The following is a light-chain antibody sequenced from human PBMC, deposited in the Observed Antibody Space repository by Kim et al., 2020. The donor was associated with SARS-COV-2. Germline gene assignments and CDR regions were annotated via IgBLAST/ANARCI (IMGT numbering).Light chain of an antibody. CDR2: GAS. CDR1: QSVSNN. V-gene: IGKV3-15*01. CDR3: YQYQDWHSGDT. J-gene: IGKJ2*01. Sequence: EIVMTQSPATLSVSPGERATLSCRASQSVSNNFAWYQHKPGQAPRLLIYGASTRATGTPARFSGSGSGTDFTLTISSLQSEDFAVYYCYQYQDWHSGDTFGQGTKLEI.